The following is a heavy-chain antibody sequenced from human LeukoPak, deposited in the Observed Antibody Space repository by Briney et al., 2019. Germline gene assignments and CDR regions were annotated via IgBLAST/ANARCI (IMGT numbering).Heavy chain of an antibody. CDR3: ARRTSSNYVDS. Sequence: SETLSLTCTVSGGSLSRYYWSWIRQPPGKRLEWIGYIFYSGSTNYNPSLKSRVTMSVDTSQNQFSLRLSSVTAADTAVYYCARRTSSNYVDSWGQGTLVTVSS. CDR1: GGSLSRYY. J-gene: IGHJ4*02. D-gene: IGHD4-11*01. V-gene: IGHV4-59*01. CDR2: IFYSGST.